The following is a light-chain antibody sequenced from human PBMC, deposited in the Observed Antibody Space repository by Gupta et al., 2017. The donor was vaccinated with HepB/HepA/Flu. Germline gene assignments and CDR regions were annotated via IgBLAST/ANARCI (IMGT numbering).Light chain of an antibody. J-gene: IGLJ3*02. CDR3: SSYTSSNLVV. CDR1: SSDSWYYTY. CDR2: DVS. Sequence: QSALTQPASVSGWHGQSITISCTESSSDSWYYTYVSWYHQHPGQAPKLIIYDVSNRPSGVSNRFSGSKSCNTASLTISGLQAEDEADYYCSSYTSSNLVVFGGGTKLTVL. V-gene: IGLV2-14*01.